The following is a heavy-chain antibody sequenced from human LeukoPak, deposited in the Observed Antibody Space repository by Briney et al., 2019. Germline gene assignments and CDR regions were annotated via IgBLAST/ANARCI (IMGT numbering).Heavy chain of an antibody. J-gene: IGHJ5*02. D-gene: IGHD2-15*01. CDR3: ARGPLVVVVAATLTRRYNWFDP. CDR2: INHSGST. CDR1: GGSFSGYY. Sequence: SETLSLTCAVYGGSFSGYYWSWIRQPPGKGLEWIGEINHSGSTNYNPSLKSRVTISVDTSKNQFSLKLSSVTAADTAVYYCARGPLVVVVAATLTRRYNWFDPWGQGALVTVSS. V-gene: IGHV4-34*01.